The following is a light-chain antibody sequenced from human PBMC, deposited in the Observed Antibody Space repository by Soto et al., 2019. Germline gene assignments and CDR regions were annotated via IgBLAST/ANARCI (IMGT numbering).Light chain of an antibody. CDR3: SSYTISSTWV. Sequence: QSALTQPASVSGSPGQSITISCTGTSSDVGGYNYVSWYQQHPGKAPKLMIYEVSNRPSGVSNRFSGSKSGNTASLTISGRQAEDEADYYCSSYTISSTWVFGVGTKVTVL. CDR1: SSDVGGYNY. J-gene: IGLJ3*02. V-gene: IGLV2-14*01. CDR2: EVS.